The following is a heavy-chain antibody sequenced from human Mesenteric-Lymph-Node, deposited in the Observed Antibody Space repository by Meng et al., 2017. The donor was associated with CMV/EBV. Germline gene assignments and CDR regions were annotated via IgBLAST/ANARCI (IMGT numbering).Heavy chain of an antibody. CDR2: ISDDGSNK. V-gene: IGHV3-30-3*01. Sequence: GESLKISCAASGFTFTNYAMHWVRQAPGKGLEWVAVISDDGSNKYYTESVKGRFTISRDNSKNTLFLQMNGLRAEDSAVYYCAKAIHDFWSGNYNYYYGMDVWGQGTTVTVSS. J-gene: IGHJ6*02. CDR1: GFTFTNYA. D-gene: IGHD3-3*01. CDR3: AKAIHDFWSGNYNYYYGMDV.